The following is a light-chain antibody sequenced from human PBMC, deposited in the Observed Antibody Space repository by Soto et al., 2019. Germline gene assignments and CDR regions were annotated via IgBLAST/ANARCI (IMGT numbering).Light chain of an antibody. CDR1: QRINKW. CDR3: QKYNSAPWT. V-gene: IGKV1-5*01. Sequence: DIQMTQSPSTLSASIGDRVTITCRASQRINKWLAWHQQKPGKAPKLLIYDASSLQSGVPPRFSGSGSGTEFTLTISSLQPEDVATYYCQKYNSAPWTFGQGTKVDIK. CDR2: DAS. J-gene: IGKJ1*01.